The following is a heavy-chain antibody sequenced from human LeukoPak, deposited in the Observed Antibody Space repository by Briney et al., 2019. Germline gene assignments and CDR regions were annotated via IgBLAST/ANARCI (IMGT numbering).Heavy chain of an antibody. CDR2: INPSGGST. CDR3: AREGANYDILTGYYPTHYGMDV. J-gene: IGHJ6*02. D-gene: IGHD3-9*01. CDR1: GYTFTSYY. V-gene: IGHV1-46*01. Sequence: ASVKVSCKASGYTFTSYYMHWVRQAPGQGLEWMGIINPSGGSTSYAQKFQGRVTMTRDTSTSTVYMELSSLRSEDTAVYYCAREGANYDILTGYYPTHYGMDVWGQGTTVTVSS.